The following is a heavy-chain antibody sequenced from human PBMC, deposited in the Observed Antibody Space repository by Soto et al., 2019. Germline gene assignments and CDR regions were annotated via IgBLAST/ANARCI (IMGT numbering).Heavy chain of an antibody. V-gene: IGHV1-46*01. Sequence: ASVKVSCKASGYTFTSYYMHWVRQAPGQGLEWMGMINPSGGTTSYTQKFQGRVTMTRDTSTSTVYMELSSLTSEDTAVYYCASLFNYYDSSGYAEYYFDHWGQGTLVTVSS. J-gene: IGHJ4*02. D-gene: IGHD3-22*01. CDR2: INPSGGTT. CDR3: ASLFNYYDSSGYAEYYFDH. CDR1: GYTFTSYY.